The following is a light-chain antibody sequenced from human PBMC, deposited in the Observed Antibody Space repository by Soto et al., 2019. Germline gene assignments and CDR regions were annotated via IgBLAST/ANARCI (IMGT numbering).Light chain of an antibody. J-gene: IGKJ3*01. CDR2: GAS. V-gene: IGKV3-20*01. Sequence: EIVLTQSPGTLSLSPGEGATFSCRASQSVSSRFLAWYQQRPGQAPRLLIYGASSRATGIPDRFSGSGSETDFTLTISRLEPEDFAVYYCHYYDDSPPFPFGPGTKVDIK. CDR1: QSVSSRF. CDR3: HYYDDSPPFP.